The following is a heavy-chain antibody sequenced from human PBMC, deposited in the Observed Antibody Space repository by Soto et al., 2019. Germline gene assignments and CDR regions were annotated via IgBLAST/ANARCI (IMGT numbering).Heavy chain of an antibody. CDR1: GLTFGGMA. D-gene: IGHD3-16*01. CDR2: FSVSGGST. CDR3: ASNTRYDPPDY. Sequence: EVQLLESGGGLVQPGGSLGFSCAALGLTFGGMAMSWVPQVPGKGLAWVSGFSVSGGSTYYADSVKGRFTISRDNSKNTLYLQMNSLRAEDTAVYYCASNTRYDPPDYWGQGTLVTVSS. V-gene: IGHV3-23*01. J-gene: IGHJ4*02.